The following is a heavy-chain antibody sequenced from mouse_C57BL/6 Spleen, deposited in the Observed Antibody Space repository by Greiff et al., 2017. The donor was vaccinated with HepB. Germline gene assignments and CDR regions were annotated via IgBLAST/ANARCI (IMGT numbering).Heavy chain of an antibody. J-gene: IGHJ4*01. CDR2: IYPGSGNT. CDR3: ARLGWDCSLDY. D-gene: IGHD4-1*01. V-gene: IGHV1-76*01. Sequence: QVQLQQSGAELVRPGASVKLSCKASGYTFTDYYINWVKQRPGQGLEWIARIYPGSGNTYYNEKFKGKATLTAEKSSSTAYMQLSSLTSEDSAVYFCARLGWDCSLDYWGQGTSVTVSS. CDR1: GYTFTDYY.